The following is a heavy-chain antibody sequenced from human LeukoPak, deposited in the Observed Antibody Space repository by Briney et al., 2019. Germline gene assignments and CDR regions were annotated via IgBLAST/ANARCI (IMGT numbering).Heavy chain of an antibody. D-gene: IGHD3-10*02. CDR1: GFTFSSYS. CDR3: AELGITMIGGV. J-gene: IGHJ6*04. V-gene: IGHV3-21*01. CDR2: ISSSGSNI. Sequence: PGGSLRLSCAASGFTFSSYSMNWVRQARGRGLEWVSSISSSGSNIYYADSVKGRFTISRDNAKNSLYLQMNSLRAEDTAVYYCAELGITMIGGVWGKGTTVTISS.